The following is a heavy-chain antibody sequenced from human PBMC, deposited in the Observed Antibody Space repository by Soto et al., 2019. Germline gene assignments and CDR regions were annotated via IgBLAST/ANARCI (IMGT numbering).Heavy chain of an antibody. D-gene: IGHD3-10*01. V-gene: IGHV3-23*01. J-gene: IGHJ4*02. CDR2: FRAGGDDGTT. CDR1: GFTSSSYS. CDR3: AKKVNSGSGSQYFDY. Sequence: GGSLRLSCVASGFTSSSYSMSWVRQAPGKGLEWVSGFRAGGDDGTTYYADSVKGRFTISRDNSKNTLFLQMNSLRAEDTAVYYCAKKVNSGSGSQYFDYFGQGTLVTVSS.